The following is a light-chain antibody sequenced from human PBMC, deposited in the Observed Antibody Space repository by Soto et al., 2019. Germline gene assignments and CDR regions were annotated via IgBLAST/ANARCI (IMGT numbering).Light chain of an antibody. CDR1: QAVNSW. CDR3: QQSNNHPIS. V-gene: IGKV1-12*01. CDR2: DVS. J-gene: IGKJ1*01. Sequence: NQLTQPPSSISASVGDRVTITCRASQAVNSWLAWFQQKQGMAPKLXSYDVSSLQSGVPSRFRGSGSGTEFTLTISSLKPEDFETYYCQQSNNHPISFGQGTKVDIK.